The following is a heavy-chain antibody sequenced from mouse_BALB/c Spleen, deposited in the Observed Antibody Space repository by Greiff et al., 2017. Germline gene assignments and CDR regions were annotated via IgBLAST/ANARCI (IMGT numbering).Heavy chain of an antibody. CDR1: GFTFSSFG. V-gene: IGHV5-17*02. J-gene: IGHJ3*01. CDR2: ISSGSSTI. CDR3: ARGDDGYYPWFAY. Sequence: EVQLQESGGGLVQPGGSRKLSCAASGFTFSSFGMHWVRQAPEKGLEWVAYISSGSSTIYYADTVKGRFTISRDNPKNTLFLQMTSLRSEDTAMYYCARGDDGYYPWFAYWGQGTLVTVSA. D-gene: IGHD2-3*01.